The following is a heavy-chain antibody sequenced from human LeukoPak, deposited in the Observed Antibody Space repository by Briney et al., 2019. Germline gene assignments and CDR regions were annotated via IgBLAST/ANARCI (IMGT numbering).Heavy chain of an antibody. Sequence: SETLSLTCAVYGGSFSGYYWSWIRQPPGKGLEWIGEINHSGSTNYNPSLKSRVTISVDTSKNQFSLKLSPVTAADTAVYYCARVGWLRSRAVLGYYYYGTDVWGQGTTVNVSS. CDR2: INHSGST. D-gene: IGHD5-12*01. CDR1: GGSFSGYY. CDR3: ARVGWLRSRAVLGYYYYGTDV. J-gene: IGHJ6*02. V-gene: IGHV4-34*01.